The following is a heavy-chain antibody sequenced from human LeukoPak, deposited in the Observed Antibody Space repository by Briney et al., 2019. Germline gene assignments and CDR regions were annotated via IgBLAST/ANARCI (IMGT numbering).Heavy chain of an antibody. CDR2: IYSSGST. CDR1: GDSISSSGYY. V-gene: IGHV4-39*01. Sequence: SETLSLTCTVSGDSISSSGYYWGWIRQPPGKGLEWIGSIYSSGSTYYNASLQSRVTISIETSKNQISLRLNSVTAADTAMYYCAKSGGYGLIDYWGQGTLVTASS. D-gene: IGHD1-26*01. CDR3: AKSGGYGLIDY. J-gene: IGHJ4*02.